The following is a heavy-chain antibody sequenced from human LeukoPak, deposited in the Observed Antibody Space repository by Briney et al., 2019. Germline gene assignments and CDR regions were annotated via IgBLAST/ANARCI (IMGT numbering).Heavy chain of an antibody. CDR2: ISIYNGNT. D-gene: IGHD3-16*02. CDR1: GYTFRSYG. CDR3: ARDQYDSVWGSYRPYFDF. J-gene: IGHJ4*02. Sequence: GASVKVSCKASGYTFRSYGVSWIRQAPGQGLEWMGSISIYNGNTKYAENFQGRVTMTTDTSTSTAYTELSLRSDDTAMYYCARDQYDSVWGSYRPYFDFWGQGTLVTVSS. V-gene: IGHV1-18*01.